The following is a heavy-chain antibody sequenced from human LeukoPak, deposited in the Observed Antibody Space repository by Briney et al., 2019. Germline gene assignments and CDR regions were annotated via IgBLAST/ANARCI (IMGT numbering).Heavy chain of an antibody. J-gene: IGHJ4*02. CDR3: ARVGSEWLVNNY. CDR1: GFTFSSYS. CDR2: ISGSSSKM. D-gene: IGHD3-10*01. V-gene: IGHV3-48*02. Sequence: PGGSLRLSCAASGFTFSSYSMVWVRLATGKGLEWVSYISGSSSKMYYADSVKGRFTISRDKAKNSLYLQMNSLRDEDTALYYCARVGSEWLVNNYWGQGTLVTVSS.